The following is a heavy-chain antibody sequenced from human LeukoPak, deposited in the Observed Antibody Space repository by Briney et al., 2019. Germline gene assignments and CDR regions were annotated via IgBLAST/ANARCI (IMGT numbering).Heavy chain of an antibody. CDR1: GGSISTYY. J-gene: IGHJ4*02. V-gene: IGHV4-59*01. D-gene: IGHD5-24*01. CDR2: ISYYGST. CDR3: ARCGMATIQFFDY. Sequence: PSETLSLTCTVSGGSISTYYWSWIRQPPATGLEWIGYISYYGSTKYNPPLTSRVTISVPTSKNQFSLKLSSVTAADTAGYYWARCGMATIQFFDYWGQGTLFTVSS.